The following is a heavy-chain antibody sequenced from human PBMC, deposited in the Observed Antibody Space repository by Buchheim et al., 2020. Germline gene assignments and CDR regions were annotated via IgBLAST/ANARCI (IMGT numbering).Heavy chain of an antibody. J-gene: IGHJ4*02. CDR1: GFTFSTHS. D-gene: IGHD6-19*01. Sequence: QVQLVESGGGAVQPGRSLRLSCAASGFTFSTHSMHWVRQAPGKGLEWVTMIWHDGSNTHYAESVRGRFTITRDNSRDTVYLQRNSLRVEDTAVYYCTRGRPYSGWSFNYWGKGTL. CDR2: IWHDGSNT. CDR3: TRGRPYSGWSFNY. V-gene: IGHV3-33*01.